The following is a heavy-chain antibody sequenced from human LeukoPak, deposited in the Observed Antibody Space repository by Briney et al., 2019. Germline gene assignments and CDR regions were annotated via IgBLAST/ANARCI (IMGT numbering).Heavy chain of an antibody. Sequence: SETLSLTCAVDGGSFSGYYWSWIRQPPGKGLEWIGEINHSGSTNYNPSLKSRVTISVDTSKNQFSLKLSSVTAADTAVYYCARIALERRAFDYWGQGTLVTVSS. J-gene: IGHJ4*02. CDR2: INHSGST. CDR1: GGSFSGYY. V-gene: IGHV4-34*01. D-gene: IGHD1-1*01. CDR3: ARIALERRAFDY.